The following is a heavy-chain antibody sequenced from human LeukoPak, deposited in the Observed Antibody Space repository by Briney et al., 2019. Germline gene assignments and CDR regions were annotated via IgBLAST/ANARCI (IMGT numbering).Heavy chain of an antibody. V-gene: IGHV5-51*01. J-gene: IGHJ3*02. CDR3: ARCSRGLGGALDI. CDR1: GYSFSTYW. Sequence: EESLKISCKGSGYSFSTYWVDWVRQLPGTGLEWVGIIYPGDSETRYSPSFQGQVTISADKSIRTAFLQWSSLKASDTAMYYWARCSRGLGGALDIWGQGTMVTVSS. CDR2: IYPGDSET. D-gene: IGHD3-16*01.